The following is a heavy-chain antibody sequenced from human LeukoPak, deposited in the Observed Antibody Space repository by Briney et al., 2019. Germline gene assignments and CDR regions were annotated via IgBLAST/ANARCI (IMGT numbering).Heavy chain of an antibody. V-gene: IGHV3-11*04. J-gene: IGHJ4*02. CDR3: ATSPVGLRYFDWPMGYDY. D-gene: IGHD3-9*01. CDR2: ISSSGSTI. CDR1: GFTFSDYY. Sequence: PGGSLRLSCAASGFTFSDYYMSWIRQAPGKGLEWVSYISSSGSTIYYADSVKGRFTISRDNAKNSLYLQMNSLRAEDTAVYYCATSPVGLRYFDWPMGYDYWGQGTLVTVSS.